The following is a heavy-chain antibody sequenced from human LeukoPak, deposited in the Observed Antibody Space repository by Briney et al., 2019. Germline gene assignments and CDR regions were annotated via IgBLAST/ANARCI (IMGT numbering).Heavy chain of an antibody. Sequence: SGGSLRLSCAASGFTFSNYWMSWVRQAPGKGLEWVANIKHDGGDKHYVDSVKGRFTIARDSAKNPLNLQMNSLRAEDTAVYYCARGGNYDILTGYIFDYWGQGTLVTVSS. CDR1: GFTFSNYW. CDR2: IKHDGGDK. CDR3: ARGGNYDILTGYIFDY. D-gene: IGHD3-9*01. J-gene: IGHJ4*02. V-gene: IGHV3-7*03.